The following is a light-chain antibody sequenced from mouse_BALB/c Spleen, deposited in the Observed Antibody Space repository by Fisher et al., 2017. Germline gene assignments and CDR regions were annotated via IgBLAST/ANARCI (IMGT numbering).Light chain of an antibody. CDR2: DTS. V-gene: IGKV4-55*01. J-gene: IGKJ1*01. CDR3: HQYHRSPRT. Sequence: IVMTQTTAIMSASPGEKVTMTCSASSSVSYMYWYQQKPGSSPRLLIYDTSNLASGVPVRFSGSGSGTSYSLTISRMEAEDAATYYCHQYHRSPRTFGGGTKLEIK. CDR1: SSVSY.